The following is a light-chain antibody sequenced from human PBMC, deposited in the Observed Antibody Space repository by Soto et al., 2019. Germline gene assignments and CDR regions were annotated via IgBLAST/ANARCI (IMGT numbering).Light chain of an antibody. CDR3: QSYDSSLSAWV. V-gene: IGLV1-40*01. Sequence: QSVLTQPPSVSGAPGQRVTISCTESSSNIGAGYDVHWYQQLPGTAPKLLINANSNRPSGVPDRFSGSKSGTSASLAITGLQAEDEADYYCQSYDSSLSAWVFGGGTKLTVL. J-gene: IGLJ3*02. CDR2: ANS. CDR1: SSNIGAGYD.